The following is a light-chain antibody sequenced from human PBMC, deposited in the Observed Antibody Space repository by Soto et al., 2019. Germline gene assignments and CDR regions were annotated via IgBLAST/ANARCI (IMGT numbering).Light chain of an antibody. Sequence: EIVMTQSPASLSVTPGERVTLSCRASQSVNNNYFAWYQQKPGRALRLLIDGASTRATGIPDRFSGSGSGTDFTLTISRLEPEDVAVYYCQQYGSSRLTFGGGAKVDI. CDR3: QQYGSSRLT. CDR2: GAS. CDR1: QSVNNNY. V-gene: IGKV3-20*01. J-gene: IGKJ4*01.